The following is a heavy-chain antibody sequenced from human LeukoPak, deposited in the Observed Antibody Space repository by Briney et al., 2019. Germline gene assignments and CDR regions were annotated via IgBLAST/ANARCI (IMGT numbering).Heavy chain of an antibody. CDR1: GFTFNSYN. CDR2: ISDSGVNT. J-gene: IGHJ4*02. V-gene: IGHV3-23*01. CDR3: AKEHCSSDPCYVDY. Sequence: GGSLRLSCAASGFTFNSYNMNWVRQAPGKGLEWVSGISDSGVNTYYADSVKGRFTISRDNSKNTLYLQMDSLRAEGTAVYYCAKEHCSSDPCYVDYWGQGTLVTVSS. D-gene: IGHD2-2*01.